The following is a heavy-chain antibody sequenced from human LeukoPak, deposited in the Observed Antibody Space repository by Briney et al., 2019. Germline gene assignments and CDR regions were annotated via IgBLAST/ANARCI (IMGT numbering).Heavy chain of an antibody. Sequence: GGSLRLSCAASGFTFSRYWMHWVRQAPGEGLVWVPRIDPDDSGSSYADSVKGRFTTSRDNSKNTLFLQMNSLRAEDTAIYYCAKYGPQDSGSSHFDYWGQGALVTVSS. CDR3: AKYGPQDSGSSHFDY. J-gene: IGHJ4*02. CDR1: GFTFSRYW. V-gene: IGHV3-74*01. D-gene: IGHD1-26*01. CDR2: IDPDDSGS.